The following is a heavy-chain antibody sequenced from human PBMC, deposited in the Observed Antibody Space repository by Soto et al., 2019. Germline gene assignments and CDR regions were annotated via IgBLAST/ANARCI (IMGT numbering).Heavy chain of an antibody. CDR2: IMPILGIA. Sequence: SVKVSCKASGYNFTSDYMHRVRQAPGQGLEWMVRIMPILGIANYVQKFQGRVTITADKSTSTAYVELGSLRSEETAVYYCARDAIAAAGTDGDPDIDYWGQGTLVTVSS. J-gene: IGHJ4*02. CDR3: ARDAIAAAGTDGDPDIDY. D-gene: IGHD6-13*01. CDR1: GYNFTSDY. V-gene: IGHV1-69*04.